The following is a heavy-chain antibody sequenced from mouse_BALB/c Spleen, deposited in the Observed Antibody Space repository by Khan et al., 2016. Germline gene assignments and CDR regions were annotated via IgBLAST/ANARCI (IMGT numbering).Heavy chain of an antibody. Sequence: QIQLVQSGPELKKPGETVKISCKASGYTFTNYGMNWVKQAPGKGLKWMGWINTNTGEPTYAEEFKGRFAFSLATYASTAYLQIHNLKNEDTATYFWSRDGYYFMYYWGQGTSVTVSS. CDR3: SRDGYYFMYY. CDR1: GYTFTNYG. V-gene: IGHV9-3*02. J-gene: IGHJ4*01. CDR2: INTNTGEP. D-gene: IGHD2-3*01.